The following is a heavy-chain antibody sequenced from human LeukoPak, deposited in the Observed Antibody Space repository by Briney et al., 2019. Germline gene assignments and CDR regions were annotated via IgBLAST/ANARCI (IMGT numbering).Heavy chain of an antibody. Sequence: SETLSLTCTVSGGSISSYHWSWIRQPPGKGLEWIGYIYYSGSTNYNPSLKSRVTISVDTSKNQFSLKLSSVTAADTAVYYCARGRRYYYYMDVWGKGTTVTVSS. V-gene: IGHV4-59*01. CDR1: GGSISSYH. CDR2: IYYSGST. CDR3: ARGRRYYYYMDV. J-gene: IGHJ6*03.